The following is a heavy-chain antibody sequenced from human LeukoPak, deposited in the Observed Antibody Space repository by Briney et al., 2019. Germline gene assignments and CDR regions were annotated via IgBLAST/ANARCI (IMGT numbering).Heavy chain of an antibody. V-gene: IGHV3-21*01. Sequence: PGGFLRLSCAASGFTFSSYSMNWVRQAPGKGLEWVSSISSRSSYIYYADSVKGRFTISRDNAENSLYLQMNSLRAEDTAVYYCARDNGSPYYFDYWGQGTLVTVSS. J-gene: IGHJ4*02. CDR1: GFTFSSYS. D-gene: IGHD6-6*01. CDR2: ISSRSSYI. CDR3: ARDNGSPYYFDY.